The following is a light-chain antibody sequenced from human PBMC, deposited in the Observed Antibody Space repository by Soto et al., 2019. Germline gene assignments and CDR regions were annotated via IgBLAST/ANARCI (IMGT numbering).Light chain of an antibody. CDR2: HAS. J-gene: IGKJ1*01. CDR1: QSISNW. Sequence: DIQMTQSPSTLPASVGDRVTITCRASQSISNWLAWYRQKPGTAPKLLIYHASTLESGVQSRFSGSGSGTEFTLTISSLQPDDFATYYCQQYNSYSPTFGQGTKVDIK. CDR3: QQYNSYSPT. V-gene: IGKV1-5*01.